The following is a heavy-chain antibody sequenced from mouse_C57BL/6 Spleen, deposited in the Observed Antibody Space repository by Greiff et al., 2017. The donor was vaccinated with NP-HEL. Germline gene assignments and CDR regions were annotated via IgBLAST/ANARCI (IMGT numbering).Heavy chain of an antibody. CDR1: GYTFTDYY. D-gene: IGHD2-4*01. Sequence: EVQLQQSGPELVKPGASVKISCKASGYTFTDYYMNWVKQSHGKSLEWIGDINPNNGGTSYNQKFKGKATLTVDKSSSTAYMELRSLTSEDSAVYYCARRDIYYDYDGDWYFDVWGTGTTVTVSS. V-gene: IGHV1-26*01. CDR3: ARRDIYYDYDGDWYFDV. CDR2: INPNNGGT. J-gene: IGHJ1*03.